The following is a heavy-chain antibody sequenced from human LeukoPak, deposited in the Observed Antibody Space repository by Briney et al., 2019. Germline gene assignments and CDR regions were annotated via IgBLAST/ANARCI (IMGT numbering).Heavy chain of an antibody. D-gene: IGHD6-19*01. CDR1: GGSISSYY. J-gene: IGHJ5*02. CDR2: IYYSGST. CDR3: ARQREIAVAGTGFWFDP. V-gene: IGHV4-59*08. Sequence: PPETLSPTCTVSGGSISSYYWSWIRQPPGKGLEWIGYIYYSGSTNYNPSLKSRVTISVDTSKNQFSLKLSSVTAADTAVYYCARQREIAVAGTGFWFDPWGQGTLVTVSS.